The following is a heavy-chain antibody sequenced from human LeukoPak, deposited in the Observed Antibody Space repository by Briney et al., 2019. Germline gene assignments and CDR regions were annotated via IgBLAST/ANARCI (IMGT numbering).Heavy chain of an antibody. D-gene: IGHD6-13*01. V-gene: IGHV4-59*01. Sequence: SEALSLTCAVSGGSIGTYSWNWIRQPPGKGLEWIGYIYYSGTTNYNPSLKSRVTISVDTSKNQFSLKLSSVTAADTAVCYCARGVYIAAAQYAYWGQGTLVTVSS. CDR1: GGSIGTYS. CDR2: IYYSGTT. CDR3: ARGVYIAAAQYAY. J-gene: IGHJ4*02.